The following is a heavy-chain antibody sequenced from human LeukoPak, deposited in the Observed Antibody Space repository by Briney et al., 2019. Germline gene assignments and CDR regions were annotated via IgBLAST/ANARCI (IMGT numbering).Heavy chain of an antibody. J-gene: IGHJ4*02. CDR3: VRDRELNY. V-gene: IGHV4-59*01. CDR2: IYNSGST. CDR1: GGSISIYY. Sequence: SETLSLTCTVSGGSISIYYWSWIRQPPGKGLEWIGYIYNSGSTIYNPSLKSRVTISVDTSKNQFSLKLSSVTAADTAVYYCVRDRELNYWGQGTLVTVSS. D-gene: IGHD3-10*01.